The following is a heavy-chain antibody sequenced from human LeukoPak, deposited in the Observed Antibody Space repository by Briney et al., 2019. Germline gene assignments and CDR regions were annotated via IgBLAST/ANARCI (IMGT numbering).Heavy chain of an antibody. Sequence: PGGSLRLSCAASGFTFSSYSMNWVRQAPGKGLEWVSSISSSSSYIYYADSVKGRFTISRDNAKNSLYLQMNSLRAEDTALYYCASVVSYYYDSSGLDYWGQGTLVTVSS. CDR1: GFTFSSYS. J-gene: IGHJ4*02. V-gene: IGHV3-21*01. CDR3: ASVVSYYYDSSGLDY. CDR2: ISSSSSYI. D-gene: IGHD3-22*01.